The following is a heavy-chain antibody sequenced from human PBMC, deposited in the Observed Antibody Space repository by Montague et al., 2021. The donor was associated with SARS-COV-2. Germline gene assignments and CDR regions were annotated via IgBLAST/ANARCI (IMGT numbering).Heavy chain of an antibody. J-gene: IGHJ4*02. CDR2: IYHSEST. V-gene: IGHV4-4*02. CDR3: ARETYDSGNY. D-gene: IGHD3-10*01. CDR1: GGSISSDNW. Sequence: SETLSLTRAVSGGSISSDNWWSWVRQPPGKGLEWIGEIYHSESTHYNPSLKGRVTISIDKAKNEFSLKLSSVTAADTAVYYCARETYDSGNYWGQGTLVIVSS.